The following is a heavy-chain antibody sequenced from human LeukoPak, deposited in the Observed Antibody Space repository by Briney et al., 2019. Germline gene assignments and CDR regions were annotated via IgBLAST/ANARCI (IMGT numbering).Heavy chain of an antibody. CDR3: ARQFTYYYDSSGYWGYYYYGMDV. CDR1: GVSIRSYY. J-gene: IGHJ6*02. V-gene: IGHV4-39*01. Sequence: SETLSLTCTVSGVSIRSYYWSWIRQPPGKGLEWIGSIYYSGSTYYNPSLKSRVTISVDTSKNQFSLKLSSVTAADTAVYYCARQFTYYYDSSGYWGYYYYGMDVWGQGATVTVSS. D-gene: IGHD3-22*01. CDR2: IYYSGST.